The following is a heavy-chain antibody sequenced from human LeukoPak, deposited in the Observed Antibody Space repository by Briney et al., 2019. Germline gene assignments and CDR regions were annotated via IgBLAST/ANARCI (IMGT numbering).Heavy chain of an antibody. CDR1: GGSISSGDYY. Sequence: SETLSLTCTVSGGSISSGDYYWSWIRQPPGKGLEWIGYIYYSGSTYYNPSLKSRVTISVDTSKNQFSLKLSSVTAADTAVYYCARWELRYSSSWYVLNPNYGMDVWGQGTTVTVSS. CDR3: ARWELRYSSSWYVLNPNYGMDV. D-gene: IGHD6-13*01. V-gene: IGHV4-30-4*01. J-gene: IGHJ6*02. CDR2: IYYSGST.